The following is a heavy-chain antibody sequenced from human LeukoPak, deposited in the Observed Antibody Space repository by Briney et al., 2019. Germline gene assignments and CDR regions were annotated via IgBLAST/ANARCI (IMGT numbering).Heavy chain of an antibody. V-gene: IGHV3-21*01. CDR3: ARGPPLFDP. J-gene: IGHJ5*02. Sequence: GGSLRLSCAGSGFPFSGYNMNWVRQAPGKGLEWASSIGSSSTYIYHADSVKGRFTISRDNAKNSLYLQMSSLRAEDTALYYCARGPPLFDPWGQGTLVTVSS. CDR2: IGSSSTYI. CDR1: GFPFSGYN.